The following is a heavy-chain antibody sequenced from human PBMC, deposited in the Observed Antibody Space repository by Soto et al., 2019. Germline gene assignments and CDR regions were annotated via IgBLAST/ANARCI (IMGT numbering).Heavy chain of an antibody. CDR3: AINYDSRGYEDLDY. D-gene: IGHD3-22*01. J-gene: IGHJ4*02. CDR1: GYTFSDRG. CDR2: VSTYSDIT. V-gene: IGHV1-18*01. Sequence: QIHLVQSGPEVKEPGASVKVSCKASGYTFSDRGISWVRQAPGQGLEWMGWVSTYSDITNYAQKFQGRVSMTTETSTNTAYMELRSLRSDATAVYYCAINYDSRGYEDLDYWGQGSLVTVSS.